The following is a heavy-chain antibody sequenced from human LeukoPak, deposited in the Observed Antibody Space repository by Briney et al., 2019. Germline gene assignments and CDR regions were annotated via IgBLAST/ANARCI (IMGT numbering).Heavy chain of an antibody. CDR2: IHYSGNT. D-gene: IGHD3-10*01. V-gene: IGHV4-39*01. CDR1: GGSTSSSNFY. Sequence: PSETLSLTCTVSGGSTSSSNFYWGWIRQPPGMGLEWIGGIHYSGNTYYNPSLKSRVTISIDTSKNQFSLKLNSVTATDTAVYYCARHYGPWGQGTLVTVSS. CDR3: ARHYGP. J-gene: IGHJ4*02.